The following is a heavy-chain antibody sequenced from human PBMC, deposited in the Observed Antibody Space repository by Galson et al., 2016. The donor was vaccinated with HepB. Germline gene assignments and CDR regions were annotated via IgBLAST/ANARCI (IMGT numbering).Heavy chain of an antibody. CDR3: ARSRYRLDV. CDR2: IYYSGNT. Sequence: ETLSLTCTLSGGSINTYYWSWIRQAPGKGLEWIGYIYYSGNTNYHPSLKSRVTISVDTSKNQFSLRLTSVTAADTAVYYCARSRYRLDVWGQGTTVTVSS. CDR1: GGSINTYY. J-gene: IGHJ6*02. V-gene: IGHV4-59*01.